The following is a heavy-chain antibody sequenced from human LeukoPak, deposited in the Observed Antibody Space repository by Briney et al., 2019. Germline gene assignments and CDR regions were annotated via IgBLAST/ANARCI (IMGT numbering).Heavy chain of an antibody. J-gene: IGHJ5*02. V-gene: IGHV1-2*02. CDR1: GYTFTGYY. Sequence: ASMKVSCKASGYTFTGYYMHWVRQAPGQGLEWMGWINPNSGGTNYAQKFQGRVTMTRDTSISTAYMELSRLRSDDTAVYYCARDYYGSGSFPTINWFDPWGQGTLVTVSS. CDR2: INPNSGGT. D-gene: IGHD3-10*01. CDR3: ARDYYGSGSFPTINWFDP.